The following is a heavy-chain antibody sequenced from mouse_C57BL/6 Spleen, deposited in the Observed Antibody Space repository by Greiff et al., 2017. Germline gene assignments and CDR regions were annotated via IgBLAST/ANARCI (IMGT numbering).Heavy chain of an antibody. CDR2: IYPGDGDT. CDR1: GYAFSSSW. CDR3: ARDDGRAMDY. D-gene: IGHD2-3*01. Sequence: VQLQQSGPELVKPGASVKISCKASGYAFSSSWMNWVKQRPGKGLEWIGRIYPGDGDTNYNGKFKGKATLTADKSSSTAYMQLSSLTSDDSAVYFCARDDGRAMDYWGQGTSVTVSS. J-gene: IGHJ4*01. V-gene: IGHV1-82*01.